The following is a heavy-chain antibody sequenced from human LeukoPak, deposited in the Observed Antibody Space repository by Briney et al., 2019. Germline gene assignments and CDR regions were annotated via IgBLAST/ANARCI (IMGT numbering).Heavy chain of an antibody. Sequence: PGGSLRLSCAASGFTFSSYAMHWVRQAPGKGLEWVAVISYDGSNKYYADSVKGRFTISRDNSKNTLYLQMNSLRAGDTAVYYCARDPRGYSGLYYFDYWGQGTLVTVSS. CDR1: GFTFSSYA. J-gene: IGHJ4*02. CDR3: ARDPRGYSGLYYFDY. V-gene: IGHV3-30*01. D-gene: IGHD5-12*01. CDR2: ISYDGSNK.